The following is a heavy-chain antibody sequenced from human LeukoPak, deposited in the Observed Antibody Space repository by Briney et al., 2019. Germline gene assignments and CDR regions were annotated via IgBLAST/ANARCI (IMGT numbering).Heavy chain of an antibody. D-gene: IGHD2-21*02. CDR2: INHSGST. CDR1: GGSFSGYY. CDR3: ARLAAYCGGDCPNAFDI. V-gene: IGHV4-34*01. J-gene: IGHJ3*02. Sequence: PSETLSLTCAVYGGSFSGYYWSWIRQPPGKGLEWIGEINHSGSTNYNPSLKSRVTISVDTSKNQSSLKLSSVTAADTAVYYCARLAAYCGGDCPNAFDIWGQGTMVTVSS.